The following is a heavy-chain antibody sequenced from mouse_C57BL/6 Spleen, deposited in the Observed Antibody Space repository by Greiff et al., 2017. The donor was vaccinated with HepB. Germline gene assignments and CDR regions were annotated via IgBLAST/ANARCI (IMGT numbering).Heavy chain of an antibody. D-gene: IGHD1-1*01. J-gene: IGHJ4*01. V-gene: IGHV5-17*01. CDR3: ARDYYGPCY. Sequence: EVKVEESGGGLVKPGGSLKLSCAASGFTFSDYGMHWVRQAPEKGLEWVAYISSGSSTIYYADTVKGRFTISRDNAKNTLFLQMTSLRSEDTAMYYCARDYYGPCYWGQGTSVTVSS. CDR2: ISSGSSTI. CDR1: GFTFSDYG.